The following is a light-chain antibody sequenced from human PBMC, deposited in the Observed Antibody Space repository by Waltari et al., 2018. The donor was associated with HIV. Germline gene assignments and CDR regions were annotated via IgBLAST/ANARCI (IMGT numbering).Light chain of an antibody. Sequence: QSVLTQPPSASETPGQRVTISCSGSSSNIGSNTVNWYQQLPGTAPKVLIYKNNQRPSGVPDRFPGSKSGTSASLAISGLQSEDEADYYCAAWDDSLNGYVFGAGTKVTVL. CDR2: KNN. CDR3: AAWDDSLNGYV. J-gene: IGLJ1*01. V-gene: IGLV1-44*01. CDR1: SSNIGSNT.